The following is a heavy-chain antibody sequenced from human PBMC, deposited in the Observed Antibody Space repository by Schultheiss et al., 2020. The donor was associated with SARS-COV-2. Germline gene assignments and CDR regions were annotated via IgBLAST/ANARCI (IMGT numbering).Heavy chain of an antibody. CDR2: ISSSSSYI. CDR3: ARDGGSSGWYFDY. J-gene: IGHJ4*02. Sequence: GGSLRLSCAASGFTFSSYDMHWVRQATGKGLEWVSYISSSSSYIYYADSVKGRFTISRDNSKNTLYLQMNSLRAEDTAVYYCARDGGSSGWYFDYWGQGTLVTVSS. V-gene: IGHV3-21*01. CDR1: GFTFSSYD. D-gene: IGHD6-19*01.